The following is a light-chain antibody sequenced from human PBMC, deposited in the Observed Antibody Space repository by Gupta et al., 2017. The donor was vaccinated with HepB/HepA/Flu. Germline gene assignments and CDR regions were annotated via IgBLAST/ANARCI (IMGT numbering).Light chain of an antibody. CDR1: QSIRSY. CDR3: QQSYSTPPYT. J-gene: IGKJ2*01. CDR2: AAS. V-gene: IGKV1-39*01. Sequence: DIQITQAPSSLSASVGDRVTITCRASQSIRSYLNWYQQKPGKAPKLLIYAASSLQSGVPSRFSGSGSGTDFTLTISSLQPEDFATYYCQQSYSTPPYTFGQGTKLEIK.